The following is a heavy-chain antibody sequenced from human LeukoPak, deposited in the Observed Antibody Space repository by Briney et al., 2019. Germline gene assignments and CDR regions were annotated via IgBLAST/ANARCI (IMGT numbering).Heavy chain of an antibody. D-gene: IGHD3-9*01. Sequence: SETRSLTCTVSGGSISSYYWSWIRQPPGKGLEWIGYIYYSGSTNYNPSLKSRVTISVDTSKNQFSLKLSSVTAADTAVYYCARGKRYFDFDYWGQGTLVTVSS. CDR1: GGSISSYY. V-gene: IGHV4-59*01. J-gene: IGHJ4*02. CDR2: IYYSGST. CDR3: ARGKRYFDFDY.